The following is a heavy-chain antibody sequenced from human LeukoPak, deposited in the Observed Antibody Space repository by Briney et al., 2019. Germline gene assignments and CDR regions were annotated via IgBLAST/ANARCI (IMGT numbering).Heavy chain of an antibody. CDR3: TRGSGWYPDY. D-gene: IGHD6-19*01. CDR1: GFAFSSFW. CDR2: INQDGREK. V-gene: IGHV3-7*04. Sequence: PGGSLRLSCAASGFAFSSFWMSWVRQVLGKGLEWVANINQDGREKNYVDSVKGRFTIFRDNAKNSLYLQMNSLRVEDTAVFYCTRGSGWYPDYWGQGTLVTVSS. J-gene: IGHJ4*02.